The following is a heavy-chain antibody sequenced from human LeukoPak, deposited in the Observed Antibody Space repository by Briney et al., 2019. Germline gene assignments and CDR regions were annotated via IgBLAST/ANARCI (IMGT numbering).Heavy chain of an antibody. CDR3: AKDPDYDTLTGYYDY. J-gene: IGHJ4*02. V-gene: IGHV3-23*01. CDR1: GFTFSNYW. Sequence: PGGSLRLSCVGSGFTFSNYWMSWVRQAPGKGLEWVSAISGSGGSTYYADSVKGRFTISRDNSKNTLYLQMNSLRAEDTAVYYCAKDPDYDTLTGYYDYWGQGTLVTVSS. CDR2: ISGSGGST. D-gene: IGHD3-9*01.